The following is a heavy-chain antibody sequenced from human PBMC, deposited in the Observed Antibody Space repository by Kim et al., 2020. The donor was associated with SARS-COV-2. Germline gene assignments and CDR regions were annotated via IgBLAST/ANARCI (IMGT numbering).Heavy chain of an antibody. Sequence: SVGSSMRCADYVQGRFSISRDNAKKSLSLQMNSLTPEDTAVYYCVREPANWGQGTLVTVSS. CDR2: SVGSSM. CDR3: VREPAN. V-gene: IGHV3-11*01. J-gene: IGHJ4*02.